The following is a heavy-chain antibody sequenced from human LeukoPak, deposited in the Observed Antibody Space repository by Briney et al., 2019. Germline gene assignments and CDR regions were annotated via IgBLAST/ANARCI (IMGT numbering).Heavy chain of an antibody. V-gene: IGHV3-11*01. J-gene: IGHJ4*02. CDR2: ISSSGSTI. CDR1: GFTFSDYY. Sequence: GGSLRLSCGASGFTFSDYYMSWIRQAPGKGLEWVSYISSSGSTIYYADSVKGRFTISRDNSKNTLYLQMNSLRAEDTAVYYCAKYPATYSSGWFLDYWGQGTLVTVSS. CDR3: AKYPATYSSGWFLDY. D-gene: IGHD6-19*01.